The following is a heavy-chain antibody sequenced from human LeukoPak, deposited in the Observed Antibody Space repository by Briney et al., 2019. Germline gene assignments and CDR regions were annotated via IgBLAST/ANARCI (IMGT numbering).Heavy chain of an antibody. CDR2: INPNSGGT. CDR1: GYTFTGYY. D-gene: IGHD2-8*01. CDR3: ARDYCTNSLCYNNWFDP. Sequence: ASVKVSCKASGYTFTGYYMHWVRQAPGQGLEWMGWINPNSGGTNYAQKFQGRVTMTTDTSTNTAYMELRSLRSDDTAVYYCARDYCTNSLCYNNWFDPWGQGTLVTVSS. J-gene: IGHJ5*02. V-gene: IGHV1-2*02.